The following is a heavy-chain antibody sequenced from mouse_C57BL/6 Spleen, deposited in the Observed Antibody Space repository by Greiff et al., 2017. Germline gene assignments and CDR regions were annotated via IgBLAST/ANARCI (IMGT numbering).Heavy chain of an antibody. D-gene: IGHD1-1*01. V-gene: IGHV1-81*01. CDR3: ASSITTVVATGAMDY. CDR2: IYPRSGNT. Sequence: VQLQQSGAELARPGASVKLSCKASGYTFTSYGISWVKQRTGQGLEWIGEIYPRSGNTYYNEKFKGKATLTADKSSSTAYMELRSLTSEDSAVYFCASSITTVVATGAMDYWGQGTSVTVSS. J-gene: IGHJ4*01. CDR1: GYTFTSYG.